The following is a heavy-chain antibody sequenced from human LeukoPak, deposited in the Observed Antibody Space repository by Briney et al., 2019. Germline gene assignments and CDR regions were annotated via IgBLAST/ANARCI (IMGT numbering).Heavy chain of an antibody. CDR2: INHSGST. Sequence: PSETLSLTCAVYGGSFSGYYWSWIHQPPGKGLEWIGEINHSGSTNYNPSLKSRVTISVDTSKNQFSLKLSSVTAADTAVYYCASGAEVVPAATPNYYYMDVWGKGTTVTVSS. J-gene: IGHJ6*03. V-gene: IGHV4-34*01. CDR1: GGSFSGYY. D-gene: IGHD2-2*01. CDR3: ASGAEVVPAATPNYYYMDV.